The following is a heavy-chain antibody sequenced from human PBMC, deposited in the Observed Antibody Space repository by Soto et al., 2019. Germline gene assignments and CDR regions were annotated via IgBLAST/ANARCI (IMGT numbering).Heavy chain of an antibody. CDR1: GFTFNNYA. V-gene: IGHV3-15*01. J-gene: IGHJ4*01. CDR3: TTDSYFTSKLVRFDY. D-gene: IGHD2-21*01. CDR2: IKSQVNGGTP. Sequence: GGSLRLSCAASGFTFNNYAMTWVRQAPGKGLEWVGRIKSQVNGGTPDFAAPVRGRFAISRDDSRSMVYLQMNRLKTEDTAVYYCTTDSYFTSKLVRFDYWGLGTLVTVSS.